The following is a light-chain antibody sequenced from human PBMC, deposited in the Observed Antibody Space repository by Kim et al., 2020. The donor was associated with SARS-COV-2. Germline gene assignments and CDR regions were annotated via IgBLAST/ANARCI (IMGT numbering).Light chain of an antibody. CDR3: QQYNDWPLLT. CDR2: GAS. Sequence: PGERVTLSCRASQSVRNNLAWYQQRPGQAPRLLIYGASTRATDVSDRFSGSGSGTEFTLTIRSLHSEDLAVYYCQQYNDWPLLTFGGGTKVDIK. J-gene: IGKJ4*01. V-gene: IGKV3-15*01. CDR1: QSVRNN.